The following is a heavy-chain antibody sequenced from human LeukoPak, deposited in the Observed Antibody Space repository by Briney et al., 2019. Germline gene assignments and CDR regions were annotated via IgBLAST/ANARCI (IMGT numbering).Heavy chain of an antibody. CDR3: ARESESSGWYDY. CDR1: GFMFHDYA. J-gene: IGHJ4*02. D-gene: IGHD6-19*01. V-gene: IGHV3-43*02. Sequence: GGSLRLSCAAPGFMFHDYAIHWVRQAPGKGLEWVSLISGDGGSTFYADSVKGRFTISRDNSKNSLYLQMNSLRSDDTDLYYCARESESSGWYDYWGQGTLVTVSS. CDR2: ISGDGGST.